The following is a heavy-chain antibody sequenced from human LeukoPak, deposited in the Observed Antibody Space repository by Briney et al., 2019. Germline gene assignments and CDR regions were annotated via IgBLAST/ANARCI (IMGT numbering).Heavy chain of an antibody. CDR1: GFTFSSYS. CDR3: ARDPPENYDFWSGYSNRFDY. V-gene: IGHV3-21*01. J-gene: IGHJ4*02. D-gene: IGHD3-3*01. CDR2: ISSSSSYI. Sequence: GGSLRLSCAASGFTFSSYSMNWVRQAPGKGLEWVSSISSSSSYIYYADSVEGRFTISRDNAKNSLYLQMNSLRAEDTAVYYCARDPPENYDFWSGYSNRFDYWGQGTLVTVSS.